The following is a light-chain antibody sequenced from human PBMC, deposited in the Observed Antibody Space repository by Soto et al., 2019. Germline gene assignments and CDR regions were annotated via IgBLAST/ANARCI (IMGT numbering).Light chain of an antibody. CDR2: SNN. Sequence: LTQPPSASGTPGQRITISCSGSSSNVGSDHVYWYQQVPGTAPRLLVYSNNQRPSGVPDRFSASKSGTSASLAISGLRSEDEAHYYCAARDDSLNRYVFGTGTKVTVL. J-gene: IGLJ1*01. V-gene: IGLV1-47*02. CDR3: AARDDSLNRYV. CDR1: SSNVGSDH.